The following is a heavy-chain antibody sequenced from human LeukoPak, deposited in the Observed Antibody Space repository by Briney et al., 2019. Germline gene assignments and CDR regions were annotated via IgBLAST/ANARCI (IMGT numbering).Heavy chain of an antibody. V-gene: IGHV1-24*01. J-gene: IGHJ4*02. CDR3: ATYGEVVKGLIPWYFDY. CDR2: FDPEDGET. D-gene: IGHD4-17*01. CDR1: GYTLTELS. Sequence: ASVKVSCKVSGYTLTELSMHWVRQAPGKGLEWMGGFDPEDGETIYAQKFQGRVTMIEDTSTDTAYMELSSLRSEDTAVYYCATYGEVVKGLIPWYFDYWGQGTLVTVSS.